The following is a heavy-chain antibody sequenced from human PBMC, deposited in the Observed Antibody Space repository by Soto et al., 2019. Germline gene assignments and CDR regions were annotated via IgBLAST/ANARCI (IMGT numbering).Heavy chain of an antibody. D-gene: IGHD3-3*01. Sequence: EVQLVESGGGLVQPGESLRLSCAASGFTFSSYWMSWIRQARGKGLEWVANINQDGSEKYYVDSVKGRFTISRDNAENALYLQMSSLRAEDTAVYYCARVPLRFLKWSAPTNWFDPWGQGTLVTVSS. CDR2: INQDGSEK. CDR3: ARVPLRFLKWSAPTNWFDP. J-gene: IGHJ5*02. V-gene: IGHV3-7*01. CDR1: GFTFSSYW.